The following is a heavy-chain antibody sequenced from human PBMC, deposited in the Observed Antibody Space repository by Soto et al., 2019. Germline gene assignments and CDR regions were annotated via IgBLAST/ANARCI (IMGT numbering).Heavy chain of an antibody. Sequence: QVRLVQSGAEVKKPGASVKVSCKASGYTFTSYGISWVRQAPGQGLEWMGWISAYNGNTNYAQKLQGRVTMTTDTSTSTAYMELRSLRSDDTAVYYCAVGYCSSTSCYSRLYYYYYGMDVWGQGTTVTVSS. CDR2: ISAYNGNT. CDR3: AVGYCSSTSCYSRLYYYYYGMDV. J-gene: IGHJ6*02. D-gene: IGHD2-2*03. CDR1: GYTFTSYG. V-gene: IGHV1-18*04.